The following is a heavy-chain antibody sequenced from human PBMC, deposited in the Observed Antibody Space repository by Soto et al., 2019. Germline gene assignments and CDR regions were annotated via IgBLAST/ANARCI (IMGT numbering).Heavy chain of an antibody. CDR3: ARVVGDDYGDNWGWVFAL. V-gene: IGHV3-23*01. CDR2: ISRSGDST. CDR1: GFTLRSHA. J-gene: IGHJ2*01. D-gene: IGHD4-17*01. Sequence: EEQLLESGGGLVQPGGSLRLSCAASGFTLRSHAMSWVRQAPGKGLEWVSAISRSGDSTYYADSAKGRFTISRDNAENTLFLQMNSLRAEDTAIFYCARVVGDDYGDNWGWVFALWGRGTLITVSS.